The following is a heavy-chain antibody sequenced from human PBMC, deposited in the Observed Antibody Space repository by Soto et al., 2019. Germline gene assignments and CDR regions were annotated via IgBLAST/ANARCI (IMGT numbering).Heavy chain of an antibody. Sequence: EVQVVESGGGLVQPGGSLRLSCAASGFYVSNYYMSWFRQAPGKGLEWVSVISRLGDIYYADSVKGRFTTSRDIARNSLDLQMNSLRVDGTAVYYCARDRRDWATIWGQGVVVTGSS. CDR2: ISRLGDI. V-gene: IGHV3-66*01. D-gene: IGHD5-12*01. J-gene: IGHJ4*02. CDR1: GFYVSNYY. CDR3: ARDRRDWATI.